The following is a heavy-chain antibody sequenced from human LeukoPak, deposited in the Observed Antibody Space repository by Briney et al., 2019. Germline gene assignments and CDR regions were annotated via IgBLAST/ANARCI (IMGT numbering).Heavy chain of an antibody. V-gene: IGHV4-39*07. CDR3: MRGSGGQQRLDY. CDR1: GGSISSSSYY. D-gene: IGHD6-13*01. CDR2: IYYSGST. Sequence: SETLSLTCTVSGGSISSSSYYWGWIRQPPGKGLEWIGSIYYSGSTYYNPSLKSRVTISVDRSKNQFSLKLSSVTAADTAVYYCMRGSGGQQRLDYWGQGTLVTVSS. J-gene: IGHJ4*02.